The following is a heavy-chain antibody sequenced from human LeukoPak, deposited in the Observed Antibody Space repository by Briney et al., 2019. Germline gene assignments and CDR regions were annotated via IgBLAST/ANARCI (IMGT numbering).Heavy chain of an antibody. D-gene: IGHD6-13*01. Sequence: GGSLRLSCAASGFTFSDYYMSWIRQAPGKGLEWVSYISSSGSTIYYADSVKGRFTISRDNAKNSRYLQMNSLRAEDTAVYYCARRSSWYSLSSLGYYMDVWGKGTMVTVSS. J-gene: IGHJ6*03. CDR3: ARRSSWYSLSSLGYYMDV. CDR2: ISSSGSTI. V-gene: IGHV3-11*04. CDR1: GFTFSDYY.